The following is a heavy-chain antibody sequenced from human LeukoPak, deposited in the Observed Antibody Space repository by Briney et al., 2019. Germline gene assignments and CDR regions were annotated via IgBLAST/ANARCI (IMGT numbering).Heavy chain of an antibody. CDR1: GDSISSNDYY. CDR2: IYYSGNT. CDR3: VRRYSDIVTGYLYYFDY. D-gene: IGHD3-9*01. Sequence: SETLSLTCTVSGDSISSNDYYWGWIRQPPGKGLEGMGDIYYSGNTYYNPSLKSRVTISVDTSKDQFSLKLSSVTAADTAVYYCVRRYSDIVTGYLYYFDYWGRGTLVTVSS. J-gene: IGHJ4*02. V-gene: IGHV4-39*01.